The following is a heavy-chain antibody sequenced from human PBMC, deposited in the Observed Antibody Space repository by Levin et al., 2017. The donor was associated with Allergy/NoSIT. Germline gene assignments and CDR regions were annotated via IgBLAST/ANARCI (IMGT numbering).Heavy chain of an antibody. CDR2: TDTSGGNL. D-gene: IGHD2-15*01. J-gene: IGHJ3*02. Sequence: QRGESLKISCAASGFTFSSYAMTWVRQAPGKGLEWVSTTDTSGGNLYYADSVKGRFSISRDNSKNTLYLQMKSLRAEDTALYYCAKVKIQGYCSTGYCYNAFDIWGQGTMVTVSS. CDR3: AKVKIQGYCSTGYCYNAFDI. CDR1: GFTFSSYA. V-gene: IGHV3-23*01.